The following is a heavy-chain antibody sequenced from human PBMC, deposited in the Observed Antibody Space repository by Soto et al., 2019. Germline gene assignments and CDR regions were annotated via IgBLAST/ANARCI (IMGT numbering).Heavy chain of an antibody. V-gene: IGHV4-34*01. CDR2: INHSGRT. D-gene: IGHD3-3*01. J-gene: IGHJ4*02. CDR3: ARGRKYYDFWSGYSHPRYYFNY. Sequence: SETLSLTCAVYGGSFTGYCWSWIRQPPGKGLEWIGEINHSGRTNYNPSLKSRVTISVDTSKSQFSLKLSSVTAADTAVYYCARGRKYYDFWSGYSHPRYYFNYWGQGTLVTVS. CDR1: GGSFTGYC.